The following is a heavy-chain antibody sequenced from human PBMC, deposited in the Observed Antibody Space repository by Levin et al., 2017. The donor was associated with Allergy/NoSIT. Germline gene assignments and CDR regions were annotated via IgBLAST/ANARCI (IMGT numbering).Heavy chain of an antibody. V-gene: IGHV1-18*01. CDR1: GYTFTSYG. CDR3: ARECTGCHYYDSNSHPFDP. J-gene: IGHJ5*02. CDR2: ISAYNGNT. D-gene: IGHD3-22*01. Sequence: GESLKISCKASGYTFTSYGISWVRQAPGQGLEWMGWISAYNGNTNYAQKLQGRVTMTTDTSTSTAYMELRSLRSDDTAVYYCARECTGCHYYDSNSHPFDPWGQGTLVTVSS.